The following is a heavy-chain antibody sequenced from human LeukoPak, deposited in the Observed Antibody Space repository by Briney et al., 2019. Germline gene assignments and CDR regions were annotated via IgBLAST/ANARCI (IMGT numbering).Heavy chain of an antibody. V-gene: IGHV3-23*01. D-gene: IGHD2-15*01. CDR3: AKDLYRVAASTAFDI. CDR2: ISGSGGST. Sequence: PGGSLRLSRAASGFTVSSDYMSWVRQAPGKGLEWVSAISGSGGSTYYADSVKGRFTISRDNSKNTLYLQINSLRAEDTAVYYCAKDLYRVAASTAFDIWGQGTMVTVSS. CDR1: GFTVSSDY. J-gene: IGHJ3*02.